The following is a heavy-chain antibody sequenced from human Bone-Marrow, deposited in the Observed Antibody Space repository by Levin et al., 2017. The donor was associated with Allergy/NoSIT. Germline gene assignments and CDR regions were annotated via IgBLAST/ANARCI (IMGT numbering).Heavy chain of an antibody. V-gene: IGHV4-34*01. CDR2: INHSGST. D-gene: IGHD3-10*01. CDR3: ARGYYGSGTDAFDI. CDR1: GGSFSGYY. J-gene: IGHJ3*02. Sequence: NSGGSLRLSCAVYGGSFSGYYWSWIRQPPGKGLEWIGEINHSGSTNYNPSLKSRVTISVDTSKNQFSLKLSSVTAADTAVYYCARGYYGSGTDAFDIWGQGTMVTVSS.